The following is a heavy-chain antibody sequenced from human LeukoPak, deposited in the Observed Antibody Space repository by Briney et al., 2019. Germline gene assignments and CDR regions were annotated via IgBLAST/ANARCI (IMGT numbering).Heavy chain of an antibody. J-gene: IGHJ4*02. V-gene: IGHV1-18*01. CDR1: GGTFSSYA. CDR3: AKGSPIVRGVIMGDY. CDR2: ISAYNGNT. D-gene: IGHD3-10*01. Sequence: ASVKVSCKASGGTFSSYAISWVRQAPGQGLEWMGWISAYNGNTNYAQKFQGRVTMTTDTSTSTAYMELRSLRSDDTAVYYCAKGSPIVRGVIMGDYWGQGTLLTVSS.